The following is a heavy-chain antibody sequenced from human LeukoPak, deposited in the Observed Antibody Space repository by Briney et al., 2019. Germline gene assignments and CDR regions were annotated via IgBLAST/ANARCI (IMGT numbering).Heavy chain of an antibody. J-gene: IGHJ5*02. CDR3: AKGNAGYGGNLWNWFDH. CDR2: ISGDGGSP. CDR1: GFTFADYA. D-gene: IGHD4-23*01. V-gene: IGHV3-43*02. Sequence: PGGSLRLSCAASGFTFADYAMHSVCHAPGKRLEWVSRISGDGGSPYYADSVKGRFTISRDNSKNSLYLQMNSVRTEDTALYYCAKGNAGYGGNLWNWFDHWGQGTLVTVSS.